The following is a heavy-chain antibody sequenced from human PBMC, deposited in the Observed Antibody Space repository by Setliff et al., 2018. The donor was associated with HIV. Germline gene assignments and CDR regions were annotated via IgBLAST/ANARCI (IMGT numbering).Heavy chain of an antibody. CDR2: IIPISGIP. CDR3: AKEQEIGSYLDP. D-gene: IGHD2-21*01. CDR1: GGTFSSYS. J-gene: IGHJ5*02. Sequence: SVKVSCKASGGTFSSYSISWVRQAPGQGLEWMGGIIPISGIPNYAQNFQGRLTISADKSTRTAYLELSSLRSDDSAVYFCAKEQEIGSYLDPWGQGTLVTVSS. V-gene: IGHV1-69*10.